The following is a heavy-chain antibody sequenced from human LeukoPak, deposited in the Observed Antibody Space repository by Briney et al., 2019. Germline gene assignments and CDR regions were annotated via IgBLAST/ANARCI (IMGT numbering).Heavy chain of an antibody. J-gene: IGHJ4*02. CDR2: ISSSGGST. D-gene: IGHD1-20*01. CDR1: GFTFSSYS. CDR3: AKIMSITAASQVDY. V-gene: IGHV3-23*01. Sequence: GGSLRLSCAGAGFTFSSYSMSWVRQAPGKGLEWVSAISSSGGSTDYTDSVKGRFTISRDNSKNTLYLQMNSLRAEDTAVYYCAKIMSITAASQVDYWGQGTLVTVSS.